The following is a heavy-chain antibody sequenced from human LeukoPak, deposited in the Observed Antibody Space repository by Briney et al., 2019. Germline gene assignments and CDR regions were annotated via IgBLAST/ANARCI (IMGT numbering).Heavy chain of an antibody. V-gene: IGHV5-51*01. CDR1: GYSFTSYW. D-gene: IGHD4-23*01. CDR3: ARVPVTGNDAFDI. CDR2: IYPGDSDT. Sequence: SGESLKISCKGSGYSFTSYWIGWVRQMPGKGLEWMGIIYPGDSDTRYSPSFQGQVTISADKSISTAYLQWSSLKASDTAMYYCARVPVTGNDAFDIWGQGTMVTVSS. J-gene: IGHJ3*02.